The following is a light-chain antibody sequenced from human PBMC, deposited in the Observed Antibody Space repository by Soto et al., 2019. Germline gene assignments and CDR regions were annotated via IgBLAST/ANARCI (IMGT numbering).Light chain of an antibody. J-gene: IGKJ5*01. CDR1: QDVSNY. Sequence: DIQMTQSPSSLCASVGDRVTITCQASQDVSNYLNWYQQKLGKAPKLLIYDASNLETGVPSRFSGSGSGTYFSFTISSLQPEDFATYYCQQYSNLITFGQGTRLEIK. CDR3: QQYSNLIT. V-gene: IGKV1-33*01. CDR2: DAS.